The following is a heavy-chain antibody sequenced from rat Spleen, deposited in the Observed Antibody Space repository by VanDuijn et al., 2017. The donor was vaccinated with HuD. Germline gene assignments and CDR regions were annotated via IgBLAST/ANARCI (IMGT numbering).Heavy chain of an antibody. Sequence: EVQLVESGGGLVQPGSPLKLSCAASGFTFSINWLNWIRQAPGKGLEWVASITPDGSSTYYPDTVKGRFVISKDNAKNSGNLQMNNRKSEDTAVYYCTGGGHSALNWFAYWGQGTLVTVSS. J-gene: IGHJ3*01. CDR1: GFTFSINW. CDR3: TGGGHSALNWFAY. D-gene: IGHD3-3*01. V-gene: IGHV5-35*01. CDR2: ITPDGSST.